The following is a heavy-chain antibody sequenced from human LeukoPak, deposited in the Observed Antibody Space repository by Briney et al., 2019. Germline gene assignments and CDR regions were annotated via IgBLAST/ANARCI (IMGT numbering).Heavy chain of an antibody. CDR2: INHSGSI. CDR3: AVASGYDYLGGAFDI. Sequence: SETLSLTCAVYGGTFSGYYWSWIRQPPGKGLEWIGEINHSGSINYNPSLKSRVTISVDTSKNQFSLKLSSVTAADTAVYYCAVASGYDYLGGAFDIWGQGTMVTVSS. V-gene: IGHV4-34*08. J-gene: IGHJ3*02. D-gene: IGHD5-12*01. CDR1: GGTFSGYY.